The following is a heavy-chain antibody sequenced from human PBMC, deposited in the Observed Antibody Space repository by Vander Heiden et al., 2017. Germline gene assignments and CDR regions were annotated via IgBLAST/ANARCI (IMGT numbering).Heavy chain of an antibody. CDR1: GYTFTGYY. D-gene: IGHD3-10*01. CDR3: ARDQGYGAAIIDDY. Sequence: QVQLVQSGAEVKKSGASVKVSCKASGYTFTGYYMHWVRQAPGQGLEWMGWINPNSGGTNYAEKFQGRVTLTRDTSISTAFMELSSLRSDDTALYYCARDQGYGAAIIDDYWGQGTLVTVFS. J-gene: IGHJ4*02. V-gene: IGHV1-2*02. CDR2: INPNSGGT.